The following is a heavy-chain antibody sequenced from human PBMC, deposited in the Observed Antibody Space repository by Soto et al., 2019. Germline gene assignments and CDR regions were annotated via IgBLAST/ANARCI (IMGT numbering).Heavy chain of an antibody. Sequence: SETLSLACAGYGGSFSGYYWSWIRQPPGKGLEWIGEINHSGSTNYNPSLKSRVTISVDTSKNQFSLKLSSVTAADTAVYYCARRGKEYTRSFWFDPWGQGTLVTVSS. CDR3: ARRGKEYTRSFWFDP. J-gene: IGHJ5*02. CDR2: INHSGST. CDR1: GGSFSGYY. V-gene: IGHV4-34*01. D-gene: IGHD6-6*01.